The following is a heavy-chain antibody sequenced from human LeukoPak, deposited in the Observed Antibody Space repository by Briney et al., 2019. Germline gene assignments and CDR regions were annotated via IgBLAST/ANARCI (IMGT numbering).Heavy chain of an antibody. CDR2: INPSGGST. J-gene: IGHJ6*03. CDR1: GYTFTSYY. CDR3: AGPSIVVVPAAIRDYYYYMDV. Sequence: ASVKVSCKASGYTFTSYYMHWVRQAPGQGLEWMGVINPSGGSTTYAQKFQGRVTMTRDMSTSTAYMELSSLRSEDTAVYYCAGPSIVVVPAAIRDYYYYMDVWGKGTTVTISS. D-gene: IGHD2-2*01. V-gene: IGHV1-46*01.